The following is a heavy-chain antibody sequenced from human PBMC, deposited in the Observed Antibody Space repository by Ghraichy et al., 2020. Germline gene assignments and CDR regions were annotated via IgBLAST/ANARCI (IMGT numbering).Heavy chain of an antibody. J-gene: IGHJ4*02. CDR1: GSTFTGYY. D-gene: IGHD2-2*01. Sequence: ASVKVSCKASGSTFTGYYMHWVRQAPGQGLEWMGWINPNGDGTKYAEKFRGRVIMTRDTSISTVYMELSRLTSDDTAVYYCARALVKTSPQSGYWGQGTLVTVSS. CDR2: INPNGDGT. CDR3: ARALVKTSPQSGY. V-gene: IGHV1-2*02.